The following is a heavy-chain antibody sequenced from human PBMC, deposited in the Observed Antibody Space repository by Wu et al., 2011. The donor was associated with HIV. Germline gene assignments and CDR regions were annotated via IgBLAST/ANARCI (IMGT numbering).Heavy chain of an antibody. V-gene: IGHV1-18*01. D-gene: IGHD2-2*01. J-gene: IGHJ6*03. CDR3: TRSTEAAAHPYYFLNI. CDR2: ISAYSGDT. CDR1: NYPFNMYG. Sequence: HVRLVQSGAEVEKPGASVKVSCETSNYPFNMYGMTWVRQAPGQGLEWMGWISAYSGDTKVAPKFQGRVTLTTDTPTRTVYMELRSLRSDDTAVYFCTRSTEAAAHPYYFLNIWGEGTTVTVSS.